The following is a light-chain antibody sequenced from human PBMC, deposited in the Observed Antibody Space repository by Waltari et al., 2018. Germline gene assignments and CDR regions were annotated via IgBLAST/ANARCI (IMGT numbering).Light chain of an antibody. CDR2: GAS. Sequence: EIAMTQSPVTLSVSPGESAPLSCRASQSVSTNLAWYQQKPGQAPRLLMYGASTRATGIPARFIGSGSGTEFTLTISSLQSEDFAVYYCQHYNNWPPWTFGQGTKVEIK. CDR1: QSVSTN. J-gene: IGKJ1*01. CDR3: QHYNNWPPWT. V-gene: IGKV3-15*01.